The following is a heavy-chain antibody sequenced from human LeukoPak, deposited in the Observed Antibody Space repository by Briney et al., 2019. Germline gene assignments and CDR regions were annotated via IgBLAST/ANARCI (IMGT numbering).Heavy chain of an antibody. V-gene: IGHV1-46*01. J-gene: IGHJ6*02. CDR2: MNPSGGST. CDR3: ARDLRGYSYYYGMDV. D-gene: IGHD5-12*01. CDR1: GDTFTSYY. Sequence: ASVKVSCKASGDTFTSYYMHWVRQAPGQGLEWMGIMNPSGGSTSYAQKFQGRVTMTRDTSTSTVYTELSSLRSEDTAVYYCARDLRGYSYYYGMDVWGQGTTVTVSS.